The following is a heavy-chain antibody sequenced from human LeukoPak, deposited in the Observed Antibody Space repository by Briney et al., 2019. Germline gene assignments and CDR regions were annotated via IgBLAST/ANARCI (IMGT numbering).Heavy chain of an antibody. CDR3: ARDRARGSTYYYDSSGYPDY. Sequence: GGSLRLSCAASGFTFSSYWMHWVRQAPGKGLVWVSRINSDGSSTSYADSVKGRFTISRDNAKNTLYLQMNSLRAEDTAVYYCARDRARGSTYYYDSSGYPDYWGQGTLVTVSS. V-gene: IGHV3-74*01. J-gene: IGHJ4*02. CDR1: GFTFSSYW. D-gene: IGHD3-22*01. CDR2: INSDGSST.